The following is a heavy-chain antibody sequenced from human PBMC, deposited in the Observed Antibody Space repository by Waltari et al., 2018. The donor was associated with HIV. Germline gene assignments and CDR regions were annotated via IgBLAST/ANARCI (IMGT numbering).Heavy chain of an antibody. Sequence: QDQLIQSGTEVKEPGASLRVSCRASGYTFIGYFIHWVRQAPGQGLEWMGDLNPRSGDTEYAQKLRGRVTLTGDTSVNTAYLDLKGLRFDDTATYFCHRPWDSDHWGSDLWGQGTLVIVS. J-gene: IGHJ4*01. CDR1: GYTFIGYF. V-gene: IGHV1-2*02. CDR2: LNPRSGDT. CDR3: HRPWDSDHWGSDL. D-gene: IGHD3-16*01.